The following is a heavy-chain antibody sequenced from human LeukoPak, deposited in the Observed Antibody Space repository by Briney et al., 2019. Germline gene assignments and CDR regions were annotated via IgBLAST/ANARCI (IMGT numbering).Heavy chain of an antibody. J-gene: IGHJ3*02. D-gene: IGHD2-15*01. CDR2: IIPIFGTA. CDR1: GGTFSSYA. V-gene: IGHV1-69*01. Sequence: SVKLSCKASGGTFSSYAISWVRQAPGQGLEWMGGIIPIFGTANYAQKFQGRVTITADESTSTAYMELSSLRSEDTAVYYCARSRGGSCYSRDSSGWFHDAFDIWGQGTVVTVSS. CDR3: ARSRGGSCYSRDSSGWFHDAFDI.